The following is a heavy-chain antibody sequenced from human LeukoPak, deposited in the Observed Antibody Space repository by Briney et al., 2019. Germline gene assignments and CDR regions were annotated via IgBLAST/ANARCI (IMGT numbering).Heavy chain of an antibody. Sequence: GGSLRLSCAASGFTVSSNYMTWVRQAPGKGLEWVSYISSSGSTIYYADSVKGRFTISRDNAKNSLYLQMNSLRAEDTAVFYCAREGLIEGISFDYWGQGTLVTVSS. D-gene: IGHD1-26*01. CDR3: AREGLIEGISFDY. CDR2: ISSSGSTI. J-gene: IGHJ4*02. V-gene: IGHV3-48*03. CDR1: GFTVSSNY.